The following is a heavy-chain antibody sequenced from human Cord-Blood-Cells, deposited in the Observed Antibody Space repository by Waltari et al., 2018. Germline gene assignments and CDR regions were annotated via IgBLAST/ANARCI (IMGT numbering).Heavy chain of an antibody. J-gene: IGHJ4*02. V-gene: IGHV3-53*01. D-gene: IGHD2-2*01. Sequence: EVQLVESGGGLIQPGGSLRLSCAASGFTVSSNYMSWVRQAPGKGREWVSVIYSGGSTYYTDSVKGRFTISRDNSKNTLYLQMNSLRAEDTAVYYCARAVTSCYYFDYWGQGTLVTVSS. CDR3: ARAVTSCYYFDY. CDR2: IYSGGST. CDR1: GFTVSSNY.